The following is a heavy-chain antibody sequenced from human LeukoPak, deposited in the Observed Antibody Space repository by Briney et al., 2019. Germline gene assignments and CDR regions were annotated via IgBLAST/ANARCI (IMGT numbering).Heavy chain of an antibody. CDR3: ARVAVAGPTGWFDS. V-gene: IGHV3-21*01. J-gene: IGHJ5*01. CDR2: ISSTSAYI. D-gene: IGHD6-19*01. Sequence: PGGSLRLSCAASGFALRSYTVTWVRQAPGKGLEWVSSISSTSAYIYYAESVKGRFSISRDNVDNVVHLQMSSLTNEDTAVYHCARVAVAGPTGWFDSWGQGTLVTVSS. CDR1: GFALRSYT.